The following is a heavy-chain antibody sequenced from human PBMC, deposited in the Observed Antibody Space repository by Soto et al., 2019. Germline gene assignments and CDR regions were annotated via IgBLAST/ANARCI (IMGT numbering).Heavy chain of an antibody. V-gene: IGHV1-69*13. J-gene: IGHJ6*02. CDR1: GGTFSSYA. Sequence: SVKVSCKASGGTFSSYAISWVRQAPGQGLEWMGGIIPIFGTANYAQKFQGRVTITADESTSTAYMELSSLRSEATAVYYCARDLDDSWSGGVPPTYYYYSGMDVWGQGTTVTVSS. CDR3: ARDLDDSWSGGVPPTYYYYSGMDV. D-gene: IGHD3-3*01. CDR2: IIPIFGTA.